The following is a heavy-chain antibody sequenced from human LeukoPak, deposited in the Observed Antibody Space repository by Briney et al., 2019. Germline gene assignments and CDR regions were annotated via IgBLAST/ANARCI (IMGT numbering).Heavy chain of an antibody. CDR2: INPNSGGT. J-gene: IGHJ6*02. V-gene: IGHV1-2*02. D-gene: IGHD1-26*01. CDR3: ARGVRWDFYYYYYGMDV. CDR1: GYTFTGYY. Sequence: ASVKVSCKASGYTFTGYYMHWVRQAPGQGLEWMGWINPNSGGTNYAQKFQGRVTVTRDTSISTAYMELSRLRSDDTAVYYCARGVRWDFYYYYYGMDVWGQGTTVTVSS.